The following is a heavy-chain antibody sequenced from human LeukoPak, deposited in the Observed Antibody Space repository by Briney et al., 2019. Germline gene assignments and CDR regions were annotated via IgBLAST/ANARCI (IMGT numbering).Heavy chain of an antibody. CDR3: AREAGFDWLLYKPGAFDI. V-gene: IGHV1-69*13. CDR2: IIPIFGTA. CDR1: GGTFISYA. Sequence: SVKVSCKASGGTFISYAISWVRQAPGQGLEGMGGIIPIFGTANYAQKFQGRVTITADESTSTAYMELSSLRSEDTAVYYCAREAGFDWLLYKPGAFDIWGQGTMVTVSS. J-gene: IGHJ3*02. D-gene: IGHD3-9*01.